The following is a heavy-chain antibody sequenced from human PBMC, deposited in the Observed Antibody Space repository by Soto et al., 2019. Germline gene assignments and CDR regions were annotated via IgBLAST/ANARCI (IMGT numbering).Heavy chain of an antibody. CDR1: GFTFSSYG. V-gene: IGHV3-30*18. Sequence: PGGSLRLSCAASGFTFSSYGMHWVRQAPGKGLEWVAVISYDGSNKYYADSVKGRFTISRDNSKNTLYLQMNSLRAEDTAVYYCAKDRGKLAARPSNLFDYCGQGTLVTVSS. J-gene: IGHJ4*02. CDR3: AKDRGKLAARPSNLFDY. CDR2: ISYDGSNK. D-gene: IGHD6-6*01.